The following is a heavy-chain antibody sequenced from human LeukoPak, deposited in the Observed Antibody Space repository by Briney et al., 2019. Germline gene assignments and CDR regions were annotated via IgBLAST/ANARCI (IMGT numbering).Heavy chain of an antibody. CDR1: GFTFSSYW. CDR2: IKQDGSEK. Sequence: GGSLRLSCAASGFTFSSYWMSWVRQAPGKGLEWVANIKQDGSEKYYVDSVKGRFTISRDNAKNSLYLQMNGLRAEDTAVYYCARDLQGEVPAAKYYYYYYYMDVWGKGTTVTVSS. V-gene: IGHV3-7*01. D-gene: IGHD2-2*01. CDR3: ARDLQGEVPAAKYYYYYYYMDV. J-gene: IGHJ6*03.